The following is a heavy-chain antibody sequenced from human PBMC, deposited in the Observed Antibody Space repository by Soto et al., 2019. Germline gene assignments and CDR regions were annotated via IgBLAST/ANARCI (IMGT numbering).Heavy chain of an antibody. Sequence: PGESLKIACTGVGYSFTSYWIWCFRRRPVDGLEWMGIIYPGDSDTRYSPSFQGQVTISADKSITTAYLQWSSLKASDTAMYYCARGYCTTTICDPWFDPWGQGTLVTVSS. CDR2: IYPGDSDT. J-gene: IGHJ5*02. V-gene: IGHV5-51*01. CDR1: GYSFTSYW. D-gene: IGHD2-2*01. CDR3: ARGYCTTTICDPWFDP.